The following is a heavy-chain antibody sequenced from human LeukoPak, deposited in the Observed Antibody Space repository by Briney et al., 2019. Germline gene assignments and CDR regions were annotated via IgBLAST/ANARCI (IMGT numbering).Heavy chain of an antibody. Sequence: ASVKVSCKTSGYTFTAYYIHWVRQAPGQGLEWMGWINPNSGGTNYAQKFQGRVTMTRDTSISTAYMELSRLRSDDTAVYYCARVRCSSTSCYTGRWFDPWGQGTLVTVSS. CDR1: GYTFTAYY. J-gene: IGHJ5*02. D-gene: IGHD2-2*02. CDR3: ARVRCSSTSCYTGRWFDP. CDR2: INPNSGGT. V-gene: IGHV1-2*02.